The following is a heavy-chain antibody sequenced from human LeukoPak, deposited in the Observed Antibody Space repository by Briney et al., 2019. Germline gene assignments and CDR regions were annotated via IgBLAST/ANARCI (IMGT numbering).Heavy chain of an antibody. Sequence: GGSLRLSCAASGFTFSSYSMDWVRQAPGKGLEWVSSISSSSSYIYYADSAKGRFTISRDNAKNSLYLQMNSLRAEDTAVYYCARDPPYSSSWYGRFDPWGQGTLVTVSS. CDR1: GFTFSSYS. CDR2: ISSSSSYI. CDR3: ARDPPYSSSWYGRFDP. D-gene: IGHD6-13*01. V-gene: IGHV3-21*01. J-gene: IGHJ5*02.